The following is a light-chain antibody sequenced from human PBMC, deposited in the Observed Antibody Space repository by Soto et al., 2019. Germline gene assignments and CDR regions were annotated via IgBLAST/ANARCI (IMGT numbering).Light chain of an antibody. Sequence: DIVMTQSPLSLPVTPGEPASISCRSSQSLLHNNGYNYLDWYLQKPGQSPQLLIYLGSNRASGVPDRFGGSGSGTDFTLKISRVEAEDVGVSYCMQALQTALTFGGGTKVEIK. CDR1: QSLLHNNGYNY. CDR3: MQALQTALT. J-gene: IGKJ4*01. CDR2: LGS. V-gene: IGKV2-28*01.